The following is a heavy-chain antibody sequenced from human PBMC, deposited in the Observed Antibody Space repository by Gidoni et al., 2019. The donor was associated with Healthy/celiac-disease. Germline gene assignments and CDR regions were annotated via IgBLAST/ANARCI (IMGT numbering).Heavy chain of an antibody. V-gene: IGHV1-69*01. CDR2: IIPIFGTA. CDR1: GGTFSSYA. CDR3: ARQTDYGSGSYDWGVYYYGMDV. D-gene: IGHD3-10*01. J-gene: IGHJ6*02. Sequence: QVQLVQSGAEVKKPGSSVKVSCKASGGTFSSYAISWVRQAPGQGLEWMGGIIPIFGTANYAQKFQGRVTITADESTSTAYMELSSLRSEDTAVYYCARQTDYGSGSYDWGVYYYGMDVWGQGTTVTVSS.